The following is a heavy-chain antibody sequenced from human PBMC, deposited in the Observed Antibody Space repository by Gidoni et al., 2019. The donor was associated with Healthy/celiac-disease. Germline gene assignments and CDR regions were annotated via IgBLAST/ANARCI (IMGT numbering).Heavy chain of an antibody. D-gene: IGHD6-13*01. CDR3: ARPCHGYSSSWSQRRDDAFDI. CDR1: GYPFTSYE. Sequence: QVQLVQSGAEVKKPGASVKVSCKASGYPFTSYEINWVRQATGQGLEWMGWMNPNSGNTGYAQKFQCRFTMTRNTSISTAYMELSSLRSEDTAVYYCARPCHGYSSSWSQRRDDAFDIWGQGTMVTVSS. CDR2: MNPNSGNT. J-gene: IGHJ3*02. V-gene: IGHV1-8*01.